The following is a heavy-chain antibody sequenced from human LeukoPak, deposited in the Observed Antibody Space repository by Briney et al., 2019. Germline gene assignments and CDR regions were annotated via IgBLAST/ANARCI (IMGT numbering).Heavy chain of an antibody. J-gene: IGHJ5*02. V-gene: IGHV4-4*07. CDR1: GGSISSYY. D-gene: IGHD3-22*01. CDR2: IYTSGST. Sequence: SETLSLTCTVSGGSISSYYWSWIRQPAGKGLEWIGRIYTSGSTNYNPSLKSRVTMSVDTSKNQFSLKLSSVTAADTAVYYCASSSGYDSSGYPDDADPWGQGTLVTVSS. CDR3: ASSSGYDSSGYPDDADP.